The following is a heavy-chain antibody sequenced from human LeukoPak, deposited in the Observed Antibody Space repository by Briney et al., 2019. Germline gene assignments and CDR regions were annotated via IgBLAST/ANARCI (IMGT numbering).Heavy chain of an antibody. V-gene: IGHV4-31*11. CDR1: GGSISSGGYY. Sequence: PSETLSLTCAVSGGSISSGGYYWSWIRQHPGKGLEWIGYIYYSGSTYYNPSLKSRVTISVDTSKNQFSLKLSSVTAADTAVYYCARVTSFTYYYDSSGYYFDYWGQGTLVTVSS. CDR3: ARVTSFTYYYDSSGYYFDY. CDR2: IYYSGST. J-gene: IGHJ4*02. D-gene: IGHD3-22*01.